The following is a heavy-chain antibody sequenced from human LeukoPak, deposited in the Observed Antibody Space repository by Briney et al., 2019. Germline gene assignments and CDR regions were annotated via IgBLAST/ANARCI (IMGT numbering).Heavy chain of an antibody. J-gene: IGHJ4*02. Sequence: ASVKVSCKASGGTFSSYAISWVRQAPGQGLEWMGRIIPILGIANYAQKFQGRVTITADKSTSTAYMELRSLRSDDTAVYYCARDELQVTGPYDYWGQGTLVTVSS. CDR1: GGTFSSYA. D-gene: IGHD2-21*02. CDR2: IIPILGIA. V-gene: IGHV1-69*04. CDR3: ARDELQVTGPYDY.